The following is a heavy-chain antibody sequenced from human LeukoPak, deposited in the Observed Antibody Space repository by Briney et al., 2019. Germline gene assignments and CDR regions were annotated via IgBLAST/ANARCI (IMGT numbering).Heavy chain of an antibody. CDR2: IYYSGST. CDR3: ARDPPYSMFPNYWYFDL. V-gene: IGHV4-59*11. Sequence: SETLSLTCTVSGGSISSHYWSWIRQPPGKGLEWIGYIYYSGSTNYNPSLKSRVTISVDTSKNQFSLKLSSVTAADTAVYYCARDPPYSMFPNYWYFDLWGRAPWSLSPQ. J-gene: IGHJ2*01. CDR1: GGSISSHY. D-gene: IGHD3-10*02.